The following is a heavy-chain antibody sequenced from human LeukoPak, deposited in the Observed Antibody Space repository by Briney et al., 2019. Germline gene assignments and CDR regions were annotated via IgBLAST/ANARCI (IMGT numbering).Heavy chain of an antibody. J-gene: IGHJ4*02. CDR2: IIPIFGTA. CDR1: GYTFSSYA. Sequence: ASVKVSCKASGYTFSSYAISWVRQAPGQGLEWMGGIIPIFGTANYAQKFQGRVTITADESTSTAYMELSSLRSEDTAVYYCARAAAIEAPFDYWGQGTLVTVSS. CDR3: ARAAAIEAPFDY. V-gene: IGHV1-69*13. D-gene: IGHD2-2*01.